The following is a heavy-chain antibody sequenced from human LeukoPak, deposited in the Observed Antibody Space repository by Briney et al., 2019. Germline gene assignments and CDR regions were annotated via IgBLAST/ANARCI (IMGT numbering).Heavy chain of an antibody. J-gene: IGHJ6*02. CDR3: ARGDGSGSYYNRGFYYGMDV. Sequence: SVKVSCKASGGTFSSYAISWVRQAPGQGLEWMGRIIPILGIANYAQKFQGRVTITADKSTSTAYMGLSSLRSEDTAVYYCARGDGSGSYYNRGFYYGMDVWGQGTTVTVSS. V-gene: IGHV1-69*04. CDR2: IIPILGIA. CDR1: GGTFSSYA. D-gene: IGHD3-10*01.